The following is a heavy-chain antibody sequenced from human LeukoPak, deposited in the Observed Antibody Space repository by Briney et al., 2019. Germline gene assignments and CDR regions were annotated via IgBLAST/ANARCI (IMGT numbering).Heavy chain of an antibody. CDR3: ARHADYYDSSGYGLDY. CDR1: GYSFTSYW. J-gene: IGHJ4*02. CDR2: IYPGDSDT. Sequence: GESLKISCKGSGYSFTSYWIGWVRQMPGKGLEWMGIIYPGDSDTRYSPSFQGQVTISADKSISTAYLQWSSLKASDTAMYYCARHADYYDSSGYGLDYWGQGTLVTVSS. V-gene: IGHV5-51*01. D-gene: IGHD3-22*01.